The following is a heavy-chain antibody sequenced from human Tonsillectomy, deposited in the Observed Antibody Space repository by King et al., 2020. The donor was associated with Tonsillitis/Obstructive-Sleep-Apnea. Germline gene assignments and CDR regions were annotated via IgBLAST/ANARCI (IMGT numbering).Heavy chain of an antibody. CDR2: IYYSGST. D-gene: IGHD6-13*01. J-gene: IGHJ4*02. CDR3: ARHRGGSSWLFDY. V-gene: IGHV4-59*08. Sequence: QLQESGPGLVKPSETLSLTCTVSGGSISSYYWSWIRQPPGKGLEWIGYIYYSGSTNYNPSLKSRVSISVDTSKNQFSLKLSSVTAADTAVYFCARHRGGSSWLFDYWGQGTLVTVSS. CDR1: GGSISSYY.